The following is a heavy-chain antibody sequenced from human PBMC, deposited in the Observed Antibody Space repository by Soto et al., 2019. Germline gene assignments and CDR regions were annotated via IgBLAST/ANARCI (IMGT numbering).Heavy chain of an antibody. V-gene: IGHV3-23*01. D-gene: IGHD3-22*01. CDR3: AKSGPAGITMRVLVWPDMYYFDY. CDR1: GFPFSSYA. CDR2: ISGSGGHT. Sequence: EVQLLESGGGLVQPGGSLRLSCAASGFPFSSYAMNWVRQAPGKGLEWVSAISGSGGHTYYADSVKGRFTISRDNSKNTLYLQMNSLRAEDTAVYYCAKSGPAGITMRVLVWPDMYYFDYWGQGTLVNVSS. J-gene: IGHJ4*02.